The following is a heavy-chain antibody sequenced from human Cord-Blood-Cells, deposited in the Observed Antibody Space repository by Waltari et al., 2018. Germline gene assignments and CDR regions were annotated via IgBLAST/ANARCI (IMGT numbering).Heavy chain of an antibody. Sequence: QVTLKESGPVLVKPTETLTLTCTVSGFSLSNARMGVSWIRQPPGKALEWLAHIFSNDEKSYSTSLKSRLTISKDTSKSQVVLTMTNMDPVDTATYYCARILRVAARPNGGYYYYYMDVWGKGTTVTVSS. CDR1: GFSLSNARMG. V-gene: IGHV2-26*01. CDR2: IFSNDEK. D-gene: IGHD6-6*01. J-gene: IGHJ6*03. CDR3: ARILRVAARPNGGYYYYYMDV.